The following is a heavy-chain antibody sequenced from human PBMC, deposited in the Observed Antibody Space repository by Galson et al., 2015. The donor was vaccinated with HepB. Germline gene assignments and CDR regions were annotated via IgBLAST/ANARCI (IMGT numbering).Heavy chain of an antibody. J-gene: IGHJ3*02. CDR1: GGTFSSYA. D-gene: IGHD3-9*01. V-gene: IGHV1-69*04. CDR3: ARVLRYTEAFDI. Sequence: KVSCKASGGTFSSYAISWVRQAPGQGLEWMGRIIPILGIANYAQKFQGRVTITADKSTSTAYMELSSLRSEDTAVYYCARVLRYTEAFDIWGQGTMVTVSS. CDR2: IIPILGIA.